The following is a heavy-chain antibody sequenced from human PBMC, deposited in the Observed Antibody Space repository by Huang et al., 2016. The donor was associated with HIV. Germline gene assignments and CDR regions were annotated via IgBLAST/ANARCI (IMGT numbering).Heavy chain of an antibody. CDR2: LCDTGKI. D-gene: IGHD3-3*01. CDR1: GGSFNTGRYY. J-gene: IGHJ2*01. V-gene: IGHV4-39*01. Sequence: QMRFQESGPGLVKPSGTLSLTCNVSGGSFNTGRYYWGWIRQPPGKGLEWVGRLCDTGKIDYDPSLKGRLTRSADTSKTQFSLNLSSVTAADTAIYYCARNHDFWRGRMFAISYFDVWGRGTLVTVAS. CDR3: ARNHDFWRGRMFAISYFDV.